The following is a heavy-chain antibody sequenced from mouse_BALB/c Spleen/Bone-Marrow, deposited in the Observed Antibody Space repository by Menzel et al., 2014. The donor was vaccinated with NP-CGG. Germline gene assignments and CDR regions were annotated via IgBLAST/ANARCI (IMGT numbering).Heavy chain of an antibody. D-gene: IGHD1-1*01. CDR1: AFDFSRCW. CDR2: INPDSRTI. Sequence: EVKVEESGGGLVQPGGSLKLSCAASAFDFSRCWMNWVRQAPGKGLEWIGEINPDSRTINYSPSLKDKFIISRDNAKNTLFLRLNKLRSEDTALYYCARPDYYGYLNYWGQGTTLTVSS. J-gene: IGHJ2*01. V-gene: IGHV4-1*02. CDR3: ARPDYYGYLNY.